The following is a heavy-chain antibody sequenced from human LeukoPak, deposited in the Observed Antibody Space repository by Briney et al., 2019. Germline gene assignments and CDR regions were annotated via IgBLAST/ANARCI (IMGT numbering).Heavy chain of an antibody. J-gene: IGHJ5*02. Sequence: SETLSLTCAVYGGSFSGYYWSWIRQPPGKGLEWIGEINHSGSTNYNPSLKGRVTISVDTSKNQFSLKLSSVTAADTAVYYCARGYVYCSGGSCPFWFDPWGQGTLVTVSS. V-gene: IGHV4-34*01. CDR3: ARGYVYCSGGSCPFWFDP. D-gene: IGHD2-15*01. CDR2: INHSGST. CDR1: GGSFSGYY.